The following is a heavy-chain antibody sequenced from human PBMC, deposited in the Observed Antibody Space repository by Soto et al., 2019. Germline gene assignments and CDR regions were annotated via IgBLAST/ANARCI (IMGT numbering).Heavy chain of an antibody. V-gene: IGHV3-48*02. Sequence: EVQLVESGGGLVQPGGSLRLSCAASGFTFSSYSMNWVRQAPGKGLEWVSYISSSSSTIYYADTVKGRFTISRDNAKNSLSLQMNSLGDEDTAVYYCARESRFLEWLSLNWFDPWGQGTLVTVSS. D-gene: IGHD3-3*01. CDR1: GFTFSSYS. CDR3: ARESRFLEWLSLNWFDP. J-gene: IGHJ5*02. CDR2: ISSSSSTI.